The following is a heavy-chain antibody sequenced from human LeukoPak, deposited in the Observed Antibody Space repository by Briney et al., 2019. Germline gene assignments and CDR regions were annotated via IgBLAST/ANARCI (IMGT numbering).Heavy chain of an antibody. CDR3: ARRNSGRYDY. J-gene: IGHJ4*02. V-gene: IGHV4-38-2*02. Sequence: PSETLSLTCTVSAYSISSGYFWGWIRQPPGKGLEWIGSIYSSGSTYYNPSLKSRVTISVDTSKNQFSLKLSSVTAADTAVYYCARRNSGRYDYWGQGTLVTISS. CDR1: AYSISSGYF. CDR2: IYSSGST. D-gene: IGHD1-26*01.